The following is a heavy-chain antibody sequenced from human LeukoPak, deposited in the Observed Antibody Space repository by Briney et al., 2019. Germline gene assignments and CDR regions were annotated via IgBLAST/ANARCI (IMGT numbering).Heavy chain of an antibody. CDR1: GGSISSGGYS. J-gene: IGHJ1*01. Sequence: SETLSLTCAVSGGSISSGGYSWSWIRQPPGKGLEWIGYIYHSGSTYYNPSLKSRVTISVDTSKNQFSLKLSSVTAADTAVYYCARRPGYSSSWYPQYFQHWGQGTLVTVSS. CDR3: ARRPGYSSSWYPQYFQH. CDR2: IYHSGST. D-gene: IGHD6-13*01. V-gene: IGHV4-30-2*01.